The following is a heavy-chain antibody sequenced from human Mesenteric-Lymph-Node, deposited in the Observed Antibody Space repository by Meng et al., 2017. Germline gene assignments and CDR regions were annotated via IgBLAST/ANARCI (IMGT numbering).Heavy chain of an antibody. D-gene: IGHD6-19*01. CDR1: GFTFSDYY. CDR3: ANQPTDIIAVAGTILYYYYYGMDV. J-gene: IGHJ6*02. Sequence: GGSLRLSCAASGFTFSDYYMSWIRQAPGKGLEWVSSISGGSTYYADSVKGRFTISRDNSKNTLYLQMNSLRAEDTAVYYCANQPTDIIAVAGTILYYYYYGMDVWGQGTTVTVSS. V-gene: IGHV3-23*01. CDR2: ISGGST.